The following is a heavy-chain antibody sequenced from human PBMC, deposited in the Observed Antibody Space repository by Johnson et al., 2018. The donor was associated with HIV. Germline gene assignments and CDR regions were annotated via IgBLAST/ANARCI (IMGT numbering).Heavy chain of an antibody. Sequence: VQLVESGGGLVQPGGSLRLSCAASGFTFSSYAMSWVRQAPGKGLEWVSVIYTGGSTYYADSVTGRFTIYRDNSKNTLYLQMNILRVEDTAVYYCARDLSSPMIVVVIQPRDAFDIWGQGTMVTVSS. CDR1: GFTFSSYA. V-gene: IGHV3-66*01. CDR3: ARDLSSPMIVVVIQPRDAFDI. CDR2: IYTGGST. J-gene: IGHJ3*02. D-gene: IGHD3-22*01.